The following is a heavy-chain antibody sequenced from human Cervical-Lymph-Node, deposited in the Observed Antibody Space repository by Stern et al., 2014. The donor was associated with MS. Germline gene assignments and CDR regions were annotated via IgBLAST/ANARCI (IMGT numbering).Heavy chain of an antibody. CDR2: INTNTGNT. V-gene: IGHV7-4-1*02. J-gene: IGHJ4*02. CDR1: GYTFTRNA. CDR3: ARVKPAAILDY. Sequence: VHLVESGSELKKPGASVKVSCKASGYTFTRNAMNWVRQAPGQRLEWMGWINTNTGNTTYAQGFTGRFVFSLDPSVSTAYLQISSLKAEDTAIYYCARVKPAAILDYWGQGTLVTVSS. D-gene: IGHD2-2*01.